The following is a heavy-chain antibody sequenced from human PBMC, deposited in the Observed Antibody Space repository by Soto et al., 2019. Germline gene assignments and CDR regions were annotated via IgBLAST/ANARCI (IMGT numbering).Heavy chain of an antibody. Sequence: QVQLQQWGAGLLKPSETLSLTCAVYGGFVSSGSYYWSWIRQPPGKGLEWIGEMSHSGGTHFNPSLKSRVTISVDTAKNQFSLKMSSVTAADTALYSCARVERGTATTVVDACDIWGPGTMVTVSS. V-gene: IGHV4-34*01. J-gene: IGHJ3*02. CDR3: ARVERGTATTVVDACDI. CDR1: GGFVSSGSYY. D-gene: IGHD1-1*01. CDR2: MSHSGGT.